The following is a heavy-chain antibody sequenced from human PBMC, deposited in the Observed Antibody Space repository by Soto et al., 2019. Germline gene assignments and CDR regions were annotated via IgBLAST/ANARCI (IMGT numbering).Heavy chain of an antibody. CDR3: ARVDYYDSSGYCDY. Sequence: ASVKVSCKASGYTFTGYYMHWVRQAPGQGLEWMGGINPNCGAANYAQKFQGRVTMTTDESMSTAYMELSSLRSEDTAVYYCARVDYYDSSGYCDYWGQGTLVTVSS. D-gene: IGHD3-22*01. V-gene: IGHV1-2*02. J-gene: IGHJ4*02. CDR1: GYTFTGYY. CDR2: INPNCGAA.